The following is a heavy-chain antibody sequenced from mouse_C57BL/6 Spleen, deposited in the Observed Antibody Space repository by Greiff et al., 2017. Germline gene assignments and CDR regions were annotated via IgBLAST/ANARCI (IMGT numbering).Heavy chain of an antibody. CDR1: GYTFTRYW. J-gene: IGHJ4*01. CDR2: IYPGSGST. Sequence: VQLQQPGAELVKPGASVKMSCKASGYTFTRYWITWVKQRPGQGLEWIGDIYPGSGSTNYNEKFKSKATLTVDTSSSTAYMQLSSLTSEDSAVYYCARSNIGTGTHYYAMDYWGQGASVTVSS. V-gene: IGHV1-55*01. D-gene: IGHD4-1*01. CDR3: ARSNIGTGTHYYAMDY.